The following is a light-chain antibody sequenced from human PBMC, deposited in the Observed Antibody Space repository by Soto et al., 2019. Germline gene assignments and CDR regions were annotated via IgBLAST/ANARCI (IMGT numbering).Light chain of an antibody. V-gene: IGKV1-6*01. Sequence: AIQMTQSPSSLSASVGDRVNITCRASQGIRNYLGWYQQKPGKAPNLLIYRASTLQSGVPSRFSGSGSGTDFTLTINSLQPEDFATYYCLHDYNYPRTFGQGTRVDVK. CDR3: LHDYNYPRT. CDR2: RAS. CDR1: QGIRNY. J-gene: IGKJ1*01.